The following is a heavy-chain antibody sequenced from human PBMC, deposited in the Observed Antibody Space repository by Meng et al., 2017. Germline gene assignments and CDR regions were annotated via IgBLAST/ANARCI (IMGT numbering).Heavy chain of an antibody. CDR1: GFTFSSYE. CDR2: ISSSGSTI. D-gene: IGHD1-1*01. J-gene: IGHJ2*01. Sequence: GGSLRLSCAASGFTFSSYEMSWVRQAPGKGLEWVSYISSSGSTIYYADSVKGRFTISRDNAKNSLYLQMNSLRAEDTAVYYCAREGYVLGYWCFDLWGRGTLVTVSS. V-gene: IGHV3-48*03. CDR3: AREGYVLGYWCFDL.